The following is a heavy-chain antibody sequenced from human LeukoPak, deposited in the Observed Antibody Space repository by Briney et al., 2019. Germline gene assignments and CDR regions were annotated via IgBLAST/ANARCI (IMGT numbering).Heavy chain of an antibody. CDR2: IYYSGST. CDR3: ARQGYGSGWYEMDY. CDR1: GGSISSYY. V-gene: IGHV4-39*01. D-gene: IGHD6-19*01. J-gene: IGHJ4*02. Sequence: PSETLSLTCTVSGGSISSYYWSWIRQPPGKGLEWIGSIYYSGSTYYNPSLKSRVTISVDTSKNQFSLKLSSVTAADTAVYYCARQGYGSGWYEMDYWGQGTLVTVSS.